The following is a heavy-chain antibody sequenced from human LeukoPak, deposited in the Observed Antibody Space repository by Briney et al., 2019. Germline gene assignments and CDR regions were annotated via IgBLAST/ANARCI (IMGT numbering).Heavy chain of an antibody. CDR3: AKSSGWNYYYYYMDV. J-gene: IGHJ6*03. D-gene: IGHD6-19*01. V-gene: IGHV3-21*01. CDR2: ISSSSTYI. Sequence: GGSLRLSCAASGFTFSNYGMNWVRQAPGKGLEWVSYISSSSTYIYYADSVKGRFTISRDNAKNSLYLQMNSLRAEDTAVYYCAKSSGWNYYYYYMDVWGKGTTVIVSS. CDR1: GFTFSNYG.